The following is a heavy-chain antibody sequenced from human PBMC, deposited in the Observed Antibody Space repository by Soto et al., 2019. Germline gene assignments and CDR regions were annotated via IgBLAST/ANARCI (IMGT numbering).Heavy chain of an antibody. CDR2: INHSGST. J-gene: IGHJ5*02. Sequence: SETLSLTCAVYGGSFSGYYWSWIRQPPGKGLEWIGEINHSGSTNYNPSLKSRVTISVDTSKNQFSLKLSSVTAADTAVYYCARDRRSEGGGWFDPWGQGTLVTVSS. D-gene: IGHD3-16*01. CDR3: ARDRRSEGGGWFDP. V-gene: IGHV4-34*01. CDR1: GGSFSGYY.